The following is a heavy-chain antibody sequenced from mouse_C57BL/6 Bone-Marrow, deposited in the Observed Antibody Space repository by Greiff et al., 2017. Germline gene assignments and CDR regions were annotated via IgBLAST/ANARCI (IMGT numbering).Heavy chain of an antibody. CDR2: INPSTGGT. J-gene: IGHJ2*01. D-gene: IGHD3-2*02. CDR1: GYSFTGYY. Sequence: EVHLVESGPELVKPGASVKISCKASGYSFTGYYMNWVKQSPEKSLEWIGEINPSTGGTTYNQKFKAKATLTVDKSSSTAYMQLKSLTSEDSAVYYCARGGLRPFDYWGQGTTLTVSS. CDR3: ARGGLRPFDY. V-gene: IGHV1-42*01.